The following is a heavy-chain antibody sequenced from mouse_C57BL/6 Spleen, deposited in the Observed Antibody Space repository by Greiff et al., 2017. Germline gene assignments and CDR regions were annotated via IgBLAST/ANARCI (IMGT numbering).Heavy chain of an antibody. V-gene: IGHV1-50*01. Sequence: QVQLQQPGAELVKPGASVKLSCKASGYTFTSYWMQWVKQRPGQGLEWIGEIDPSDRYTNYNQKFKGKATLTVDTSSSTAYMQLSSLTSEDSAVYDWARLGVGYAMDYWGQGTSVTVSS. CDR1: GYTFTSYW. D-gene: IGHD1-1*02. J-gene: IGHJ4*01. CDR3: ARLGVGYAMDY. CDR2: IDPSDRYT.